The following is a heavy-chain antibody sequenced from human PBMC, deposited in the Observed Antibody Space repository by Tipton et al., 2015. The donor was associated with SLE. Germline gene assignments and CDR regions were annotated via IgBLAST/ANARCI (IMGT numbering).Heavy chain of an antibody. D-gene: IGHD6-13*01. V-gene: IGHV4-59*03. Sequence: TLSLTCTVSGGSINFYYWTWIRQPPGKGLEWMGYVYYTGSTRYNPSLESRVTISIDTSKKQFTLNLRSVTAADTAIYYCATREGGSSSWYARLSFDIWGHGTLVTVSS. CDR2: VYYTGST. CDR3: ATREGGSSSWYARLSFDI. J-gene: IGHJ3*02. CDR1: GGSINFYY.